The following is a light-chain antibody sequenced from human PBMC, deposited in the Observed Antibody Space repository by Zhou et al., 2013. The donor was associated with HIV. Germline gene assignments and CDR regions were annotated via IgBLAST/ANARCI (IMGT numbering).Light chain of an antibody. Sequence: VVLTQSPGTLSLSPGETATLSCRASQSVSSSSLAWYQQKPGQAPRLLIYGASSRATGIPGRFSGSGSGTDFTLTISRLEPEDFAVYYCQQYGSSPATFGQGTEVEIK. CDR3: QQYGSSPAT. V-gene: IGKV3-20*01. CDR2: GAS. J-gene: IGKJ1*01. CDR1: QSVSSSS.